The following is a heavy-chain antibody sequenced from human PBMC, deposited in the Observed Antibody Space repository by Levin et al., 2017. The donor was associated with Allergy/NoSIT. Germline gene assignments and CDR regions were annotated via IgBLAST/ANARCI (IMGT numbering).Heavy chain of an antibody. CDR3: AKSPLVLGVYYFDY. J-gene: IGHJ4*02. CDR1: GFTFNNYA. D-gene: IGHD3-16*01. V-gene: IGHV3-23*01. Sequence: GGSLRLSCAASGFTFNNYAMSWVRQAPGKGLEWVSAISGSGGSTYYADSVKGRFTISRDNSKNTLYLQMNSLRAEDTAVYYCAKSPLVLGVYYFDYWGQGTLVTVSS. CDR2: ISGSGGST.